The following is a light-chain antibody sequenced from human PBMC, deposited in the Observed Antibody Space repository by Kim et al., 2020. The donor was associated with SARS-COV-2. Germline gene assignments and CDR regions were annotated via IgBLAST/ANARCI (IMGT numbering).Light chain of an antibody. CDR2: WSS. Sequence: DIVMTQSPELLAASLGERATINCKSSQSILYTSNNKSHLAWYQQTPGQPPKLIIYWSSTREFGVPDRFSGGGSGTDFTLTISSLQAEDVAVYFCHQYYSSPFTFGQGTKLDI. CDR3: HQYYSSPFT. V-gene: IGKV4-1*01. CDR1: QSILYTSNNKSH. J-gene: IGKJ2*01.